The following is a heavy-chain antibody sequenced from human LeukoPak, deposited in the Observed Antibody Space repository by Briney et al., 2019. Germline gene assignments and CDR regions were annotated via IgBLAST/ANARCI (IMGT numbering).Heavy chain of an antibody. CDR3: TRQWHTPSDY. J-gene: IGHJ4*02. CDR1: GFTFNNYW. CDR2: INGDGSST. V-gene: IGHV3-74*01. Sequence: PGGSLRLSCAASGFTFNNYWTHWVRQTPWEGPLWLSRINGDGSSTSYANSVQGRFIISRDNAKNTLYLQMNSLRAEDTAVYYCTRQWHTPSDYWGQGTLVTVSS. D-gene: IGHD6-19*01.